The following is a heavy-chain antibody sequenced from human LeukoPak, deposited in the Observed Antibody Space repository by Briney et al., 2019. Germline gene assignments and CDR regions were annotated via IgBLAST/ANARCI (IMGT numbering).Heavy chain of an antibody. V-gene: IGHV4-34*01. Sequence: PSETLSLTCDVYGESFSGYYWSWIRQPPGKGLEWIGEVNHSGGTNYNPSLKSRVTISVDTSKNQFSLKLSSVTAADTAVYYCAFSGYYLVYYMDVWGKGTTVTVSS. CDR2: VNHSGGT. J-gene: IGHJ6*03. D-gene: IGHD3-22*01. CDR3: AFSGYYLVYYMDV. CDR1: GESFSGYY.